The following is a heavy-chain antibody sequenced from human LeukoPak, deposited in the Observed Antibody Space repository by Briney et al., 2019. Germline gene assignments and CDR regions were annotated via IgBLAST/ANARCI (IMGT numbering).Heavy chain of an antibody. D-gene: IGHD2/OR15-2a*01. CDR3: ASYIVT. V-gene: IGHV3-74*01. CDR1: GFTFSSYW. CDR2: INSDGSST. Sequence: GGSLRLXCAAPGFTFSSYWMHWVRLAPGRGLVSVSRINSDGSSTSYADSVKGRFTISRDNAKNTLYLQMSSLRAEDTAVYYCASYIVTWGQGTLVTVSS. J-gene: IGHJ5*02.